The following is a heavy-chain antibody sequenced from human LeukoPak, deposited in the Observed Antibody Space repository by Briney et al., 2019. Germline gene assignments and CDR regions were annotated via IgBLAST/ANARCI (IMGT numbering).Heavy chain of an antibody. CDR3: ARGIAVAGTGDY. CDR2: INSDGSST. V-gene: IGHV3-74*01. Sequence: GGSLRLSCAASGFTFSSYWMHRVRQAPGKGLVWVSRINSDGSSTSYADSVKGRFTISRDNAKNTLYLQMNSLRAEDTAVYYCARGIAVAGTGDYWGQGTLVTVSS. D-gene: IGHD6-19*01. J-gene: IGHJ4*02. CDR1: GFTFSSYW.